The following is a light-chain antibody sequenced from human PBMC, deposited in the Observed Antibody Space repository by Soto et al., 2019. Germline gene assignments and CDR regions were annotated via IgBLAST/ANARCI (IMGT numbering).Light chain of an antibody. CDR3: QKSYSTPGCT. CDR1: QSISSY. J-gene: IGKJ1*01. V-gene: IGKV1-39*01. CDR2: AAS. Sequence: DIQMTQYPSSLSASVGDRPTTTCVATQSISSYLNWYQQKPGKAPKLLIYAASSLQSGVPSRFSGSGSGTDFTLTISSLQPEDFATYYSQKSYSTPGCTFGKGTKVDIK.